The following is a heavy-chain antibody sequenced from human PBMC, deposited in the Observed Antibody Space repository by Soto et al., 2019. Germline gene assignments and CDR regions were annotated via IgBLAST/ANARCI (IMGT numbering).Heavy chain of an antibody. V-gene: IGHV1-69*01. CDR1: GGSVSRYG. D-gene: IGHD2-21*02. Sequence: QVQLVQSGAEVKKPGSSVKVSCRASGGSVSRYGISWVRQAPGQGLEWMGGIIPIFGTINYAQKFQGRLTITADESTRTAYMELSSLRSEDTAVYYCAKDVTNGRAFGMDVWGQGTTVTVSS. CDR3: AKDVTNGRAFGMDV. CDR2: IIPIFGTI. J-gene: IGHJ6*02.